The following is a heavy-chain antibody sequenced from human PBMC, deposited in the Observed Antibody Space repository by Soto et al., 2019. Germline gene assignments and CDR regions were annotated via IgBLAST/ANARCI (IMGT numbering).Heavy chain of an antibody. CDR2: IYHSGST. Sequence: TSETLSLTCAVSGGSISSGGYSWSWIRQPPGKGLEWIGYIYHSGSTYYNPSLKSRVTISVDRSKNQFSLKLSSVTAADAAVYYCARAPTVTEFDYWGQGTLVTVSS. D-gene: IGHD4-17*01. J-gene: IGHJ4*02. CDR3: ARAPTVTEFDY. CDR1: GGSISSGGYS. V-gene: IGHV4-30-2*01.